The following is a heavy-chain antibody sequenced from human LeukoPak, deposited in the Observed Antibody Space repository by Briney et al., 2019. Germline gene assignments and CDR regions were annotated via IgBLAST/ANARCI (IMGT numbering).Heavy chain of an antibody. CDR1: GFTFSSYS. J-gene: IGHJ4*02. V-gene: IGHV3-21*04. Sequence: GGSLRLSCAASGFTFSSYSMNWVRQAPGKGLEWVSSISSSSSYIYYADSVKGRFTVSRDNAKNSLYLQMNSLRVEDTAVYYCARLGIIAAAGSNDYWGQGTLVTVSS. CDR3: ARLGIIAAAGSNDY. CDR2: ISSSSSYI. D-gene: IGHD6-13*01.